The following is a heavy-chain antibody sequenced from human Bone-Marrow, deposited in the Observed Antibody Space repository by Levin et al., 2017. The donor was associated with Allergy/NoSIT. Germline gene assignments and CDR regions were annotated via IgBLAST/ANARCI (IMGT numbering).Heavy chain of an antibody. CDR3: ARNEFSNFGAYGMDV. J-gene: IGHJ6*02. V-gene: IGHV3-30*03. CDR2: ISFDGSKT. D-gene: IGHD4-11*01. Sequence: GGSLRLSCAASGFSFSSYGLHWVRQAPGKGLEWVAAISFDGSKTYFTDSVKGRFIVSRDDSKNTLFLRMNSLRPEDTGVYYCARNEFSNFGAYGMDVWGQGTTVTVS. CDR1: GFSFSSYG.